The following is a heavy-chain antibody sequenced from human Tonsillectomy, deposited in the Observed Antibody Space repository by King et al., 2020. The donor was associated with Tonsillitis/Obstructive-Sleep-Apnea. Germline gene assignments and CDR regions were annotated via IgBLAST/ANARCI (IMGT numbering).Heavy chain of an antibody. J-gene: IGHJ6*03. V-gene: IGHV3-30*04. CDR3: ARATSTIRNYYIDV. Sequence: VQLVESGGGVVQPGRSLRLSCAASGFTFSSYAMHWVRQAPGKGLEWVAAISYDGGNKYYADSVKGRFTISRDNSKHTLFLLMNSLRAEDTAVYYCARATSTIRNYYIDVGGKGTTVTVAS. CDR1: GFTFSSYA. CDR2: ISYDGGNK. D-gene: IGHD3-3*02.